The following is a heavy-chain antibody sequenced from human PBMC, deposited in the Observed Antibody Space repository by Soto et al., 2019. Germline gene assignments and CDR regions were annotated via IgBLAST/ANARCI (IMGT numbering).Heavy chain of an antibody. CDR1: GFTFSDHY. CDR3: ARAGILTTPYYSDS. Sequence: EVQLVESGGGLVQPEGSLRLSCAASGFTFSDHYMDWVRQAPGKGLEWVGRIRHKIYNYTTGYAAAVKGRFTISRDDSRSSLYRQMSSLKTEETAMYYCARAGILTTPYYSDSWGQGTLGSVAS. J-gene: IGHJ4*02. V-gene: IGHV3-72*01. CDR2: IRHKIYNYTT. D-gene: IGHD2-21*01.